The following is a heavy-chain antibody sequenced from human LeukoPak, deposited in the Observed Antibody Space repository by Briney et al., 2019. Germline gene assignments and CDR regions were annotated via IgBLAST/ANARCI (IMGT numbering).Heavy chain of an antibody. CDR1: GFTFSSYG. V-gene: IGHV3-23*01. CDR3: VKDWGSEFASGSSCFDD. Sequence: GGSLRLSCAASGFTFSSYGMSWVRQAPGKGLEWVSAISGSGGSTYYIDSVKGRFSISRDNSKSTLYLQMNSLRVQDTAVYYCVKDWGSEFASGSSCFDDWGQGILVTVSS. CDR2: ISGSGGST. D-gene: IGHD3-10*01. J-gene: IGHJ4*02.